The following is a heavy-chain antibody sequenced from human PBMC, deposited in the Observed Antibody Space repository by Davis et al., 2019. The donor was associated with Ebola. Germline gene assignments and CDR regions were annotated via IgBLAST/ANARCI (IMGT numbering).Heavy chain of an antibody. V-gene: IGHV3-49*04. CDR1: GFTFSSYS. J-gene: IGHJ4*02. CDR3: TRLRGFSED. Sequence: PGGSLRLSCAASGFTFSSYSMNWVRQAPGKGLEWVGFIRSKAYGGTTEYAASVKGRFTISRDDSKSIAYLQMNSLKTEDTAVYYCTRLRGFSEDWGQGTLVTVSS. D-gene: IGHD3-3*01. CDR2: IRSKAYGGTT.